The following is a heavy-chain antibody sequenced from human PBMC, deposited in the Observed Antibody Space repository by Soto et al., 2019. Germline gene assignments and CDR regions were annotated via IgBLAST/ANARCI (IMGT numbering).Heavy chain of an antibody. V-gene: IGHV3-23*01. CDR1: GFTFSSYA. J-gene: IGHJ4*01. CDR2: IGESGGRT. CDR3: AKSITNTRSADY. D-gene: IGHD1-20*01. Sequence: GGSLRLSCAASGFTFSSYAMKWVRQAPGKGLEWVSGIGESGGRTFYADSVKGRFTISRDNSKNTLYLQMDSLRAEDTAVYYCAKSITNTRSADYWGQGTLVTVSS.